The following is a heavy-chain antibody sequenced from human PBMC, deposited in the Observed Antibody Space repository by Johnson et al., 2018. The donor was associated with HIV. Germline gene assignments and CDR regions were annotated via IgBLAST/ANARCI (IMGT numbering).Heavy chain of an antibody. Sequence: VQLVESGGGLVQPGGSLRLSCAASGFTVSSNYMSWVRQAPGKGLEWVSFIYDGGTTYYADSVKGRFTISRDNSKNTLYLQMNSLRAEDTAVYYCAKVAAAMGGAFDIWGQGTMVTVSS. V-gene: IGHV3-66*01. D-gene: IGHD5-18*01. CDR1: GFTVSSNY. J-gene: IGHJ3*02. CDR2: IYDGGTT. CDR3: AKVAAAMGGAFDI.